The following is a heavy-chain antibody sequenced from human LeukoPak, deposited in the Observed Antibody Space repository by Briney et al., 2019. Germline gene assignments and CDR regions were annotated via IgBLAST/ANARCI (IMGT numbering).Heavy chain of an antibody. CDR2: IHYSGST. J-gene: IGHJ5*02. V-gene: IGHV4-39*07. CDR3: ARVMRGYSYARFDP. Sequence: SETLSLTCTVSGVSISSSTHYWGWIRQPPGKGLEWIGSIHYSGSTYNNPSLKSRVTISVDTSKNQFSLKLTSVTAADTAVYYCARVMRGYSYARFDPWGQGTLVTVSS. D-gene: IGHD5-18*01. CDR1: GVSISSSTHY.